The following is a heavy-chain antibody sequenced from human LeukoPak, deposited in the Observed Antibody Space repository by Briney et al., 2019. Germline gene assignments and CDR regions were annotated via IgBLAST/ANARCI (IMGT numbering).Heavy chain of an antibody. D-gene: IGHD1-26*01. CDR1: GGSISSSSYY. J-gene: IGHJ6*03. Sequence: SETLSLTCTVSGGSISSSSYYWGWIRQPPGEGLEWIGSIYYSGSTYYNPSLKSRVTISVDTSKNQFSLKLSSVTAADTAVYYCARLEWELLQGGYYYYMDVWGKGTTVTVSS. V-gene: IGHV4-39*01. CDR3: ARLEWELLQGGYYYYMDV. CDR2: IYYSGST.